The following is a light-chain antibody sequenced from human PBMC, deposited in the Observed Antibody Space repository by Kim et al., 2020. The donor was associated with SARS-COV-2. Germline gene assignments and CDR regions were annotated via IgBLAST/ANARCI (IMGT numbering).Light chain of an antibody. CDR2: GAS. Sequence: DILLPQSPGTLSLSPGERATLSCRASQSVSSSYLAWYQQKPGQAPRLLIYGASSRATGIPDRFSGSGSGTDFTLTISRLEPEDFAVYYCQQYGSSTGYTFGQGTKLEI. CDR3: QQYGSSTGYT. J-gene: IGKJ2*01. V-gene: IGKV3-20*01. CDR1: QSVSSSY.